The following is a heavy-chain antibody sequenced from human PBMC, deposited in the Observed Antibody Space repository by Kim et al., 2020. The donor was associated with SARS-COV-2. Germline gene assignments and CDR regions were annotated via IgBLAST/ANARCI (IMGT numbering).Heavy chain of an antibody. J-gene: IGHJ4*02. CDR3: AREGSSGWYTDY. D-gene: IGHD6-19*01. Sequence: NYAQKFQGRVTMTRDTSISTAYMELSRLRSDDTAVYYCAREGSSGWYTDYWGQGTLVTVSS. V-gene: IGHV1-2*02.